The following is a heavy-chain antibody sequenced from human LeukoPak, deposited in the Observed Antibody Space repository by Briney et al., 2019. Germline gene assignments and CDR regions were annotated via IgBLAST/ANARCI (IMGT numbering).Heavy chain of an antibody. CDR1: GFALSGYS. CDR2: ISSSSSTI. Sequence: PGGSLRLSCAASGFALSGYSMIWVRQAPGKALECISYISSSSSTIYYADSVKGRFTISRDNGKNSLYLQMNSLRAEDTAMYFCARDFGSAGAGTMGGDFWGQGTLVTVSS. CDR3: ARDFGSAGAGTMGGDF. J-gene: IGHJ4*02. V-gene: IGHV3-48*01. D-gene: IGHD6-19*01.